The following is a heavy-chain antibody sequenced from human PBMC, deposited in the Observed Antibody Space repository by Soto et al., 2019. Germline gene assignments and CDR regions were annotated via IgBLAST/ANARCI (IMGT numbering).Heavy chain of an antibody. J-gene: IGHJ6*02. CDR1: GDSVSSNSAA. D-gene: IGHD5-18*01. CDR3: ARVGIHGGAYYYGMDV. V-gene: IGHV6-1*01. CDR2: TYYRSKWYN. Sequence: SRTLSLTCAISGDSVSSNSAAWNWIRQSPSRGLEWLGRTYYRSKWYNDYAVSVKSRITINPDTSKNQFSLQLNSVTPEDTAVYYCARVGIHGGAYYYGMDVWGQGTTVTVSS.